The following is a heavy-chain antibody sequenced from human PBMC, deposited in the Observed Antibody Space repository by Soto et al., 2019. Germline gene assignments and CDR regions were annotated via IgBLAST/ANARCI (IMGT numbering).Heavy chain of an antibody. Sequence: ASVKVSCKASGYTFTSYGSSWVRQANGQGLEWMGWISAYNGNTNYAQKLQGRVTMTTDTSTSTAYMELRSLRSDDTAVYYCARGTWIQLWLGAGYFDYWGQGTLVTVSS. V-gene: IGHV1-18*01. CDR2: ISAYNGNT. J-gene: IGHJ4*02. D-gene: IGHD5-18*01. CDR3: ARGTWIQLWLGAGYFDY. CDR1: GYTFTSYG.